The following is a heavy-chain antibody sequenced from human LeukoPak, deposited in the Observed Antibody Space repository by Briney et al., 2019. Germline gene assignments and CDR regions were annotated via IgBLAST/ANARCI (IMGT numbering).Heavy chain of an antibody. CDR3: ARGVVYRSSWYFGDY. J-gene: IGHJ4*02. V-gene: IGHV1-18*01. CDR2: ISAYNGNT. CDR1: GYTFTSYG. Sequence: GASVKVSCKASGYTFTSYGISWVRQAPGQGLEWMGWISAYNGNTNYAQKLQGRVTMTTDTSTSTAYMELRSLRSDDTAVYYCARGVVYRSSWYFGDYWGQGTLVTVSS. D-gene: IGHD6-13*01.